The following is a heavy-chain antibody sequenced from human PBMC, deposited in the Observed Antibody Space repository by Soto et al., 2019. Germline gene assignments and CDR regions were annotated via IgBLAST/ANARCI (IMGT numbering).Heavy chain of an antibody. CDR3: ARTYWSGWGRRLVDS. V-gene: IGHV2-5*01. Sequence: GSGPALVKPTQTLTLECTFWGFSLSTRGEGVGLIXQAPGKALEWLALIYWNDDKRYSPSLKSRLTITKDTSKNQVVLTMTNMDPVDTATYYCARTYWSGWGRRLVDSWGQGALVTVSS. J-gene: IGHJ4*02. CDR1: GFSLSTRGEG. CDR2: IYWNDDK. D-gene: IGHD3-3*01.